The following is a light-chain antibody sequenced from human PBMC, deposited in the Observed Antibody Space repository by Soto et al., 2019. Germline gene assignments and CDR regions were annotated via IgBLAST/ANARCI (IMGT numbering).Light chain of an antibody. CDR3: QQYSGTPYT. CDR2: WAS. J-gene: IGKJ2*01. V-gene: IGKV4-1*01. CDR1: QSVLYSPNNKNY. Sequence: DIVMTQSPDSLAVSLGERATINCESSQSVLYSPNNKNYLAGYQQKPGQPPKLLIYWASTRESGVPDRFSGSGSGTDFTLTSSSLQAEDVAFYYCQQYSGTPYTFGQGTKVEIK.